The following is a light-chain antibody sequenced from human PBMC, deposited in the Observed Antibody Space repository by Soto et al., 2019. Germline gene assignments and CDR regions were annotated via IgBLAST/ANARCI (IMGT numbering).Light chain of an antibody. CDR3: QHYNSYSGA. CDR1: QSISSW. Sequence: DIQMTQSPSTLSASVRDRDTITCRASQSISSWLAWYQQKPGKAPKLLIYKASTLKSGVPSRFSGSGSGTEFTLTISSLQPDDFATYYCQHYNSYSGAFGQGTKVDIK. V-gene: IGKV1-5*03. J-gene: IGKJ1*01. CDR2: KAS.